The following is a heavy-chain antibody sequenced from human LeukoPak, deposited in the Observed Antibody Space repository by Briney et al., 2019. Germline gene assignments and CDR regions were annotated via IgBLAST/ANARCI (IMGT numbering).Heavy chain of an antibody. CDR1: GGSISSYY. D-gene: IGHD5-18*01. CDR2: IYYSGST. Sequence: SETLSFTCTVSGGSISSYYWSWIRQPPGKGLEWIGYIYYSGSTNYNPSLKSRVTISVDTSKNQFSLKLSSVTAADTAVYYCARTSLGTAIDYWGQGTLVTVSS. CDR3: ARTSLGTAIDY. J-gene: IGHJ4*02. V-gene: IGHV4-59*08.